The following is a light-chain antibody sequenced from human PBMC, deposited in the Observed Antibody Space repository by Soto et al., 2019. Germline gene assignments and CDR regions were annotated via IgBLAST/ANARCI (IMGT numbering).Light chain of an antibody. V-gene: IGKV3-20*01. CDR3: QQYGSLIT. CDR2: GAS. Sequence: EPVLTQSPGTLSSSPREKATLSCRASQSVSSSYLAWYQQKPGQAPRLLIYGASSRATGIPDRFSGSGSGTDFTLTISRLEPEDFAVYYCQQYGSLITFGQGTRLEIK. CDR1: QSVSSSY. J-gene: IGKJ5*01.